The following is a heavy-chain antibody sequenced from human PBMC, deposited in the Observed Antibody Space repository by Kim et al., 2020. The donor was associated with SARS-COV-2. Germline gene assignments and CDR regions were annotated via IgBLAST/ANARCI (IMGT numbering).Heavy chain of an antibody. Sequence: SETLSLTCTVSGDSISSGDFYWSWIRQHPGKGLEWIGYISNSGSTYYNPSLKSRLTISVDTSENQFSLTLSSVTAADTAVYDCARALRRYSYGGSDYWGQGTLVTASS. CDR1: GDSISSGDFY. V-gene: IGHV4-31*03. CDR3: ARALRRYSYGGSDY. J-gene: IGHJ4*02. D-gene: IGHD5-18*01. CDR2: ISNSGST.